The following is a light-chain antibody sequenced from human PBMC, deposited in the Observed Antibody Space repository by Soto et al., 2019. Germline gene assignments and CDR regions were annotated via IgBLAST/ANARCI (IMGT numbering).Light chain of an antibody. CDR1: QSISSW. J-gene: IGKJ2*01. CDR3: QQYNSYSYT. V-gene: IGKV1-5*01. CDR2: DAS. Sequence: DIQMTQSPSTLSASVGDRVTITCRSSQSISSWLAWYQQKPGKAPKLLIYDASSLEGGVPSRFSGGGSGTELTLTISSLQPDDFATYYCQQYNSYSYTFGQGTKLEIK.